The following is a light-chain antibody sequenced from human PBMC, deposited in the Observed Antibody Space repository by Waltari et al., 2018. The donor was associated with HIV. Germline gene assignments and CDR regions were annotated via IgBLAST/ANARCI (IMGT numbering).Light chain of an antibody. Sequence: QSALTQPPSASGSPGQSVTISCTGTSSDVGSYNFVSWYKQHPGKAPKLLIFEVSKRPSGVPDRFACSKSGNTASLTVSGLQPEDEADYYCSSYAGSNNLLFGGGTKLTVL. CDR1: SSDVGSYNF. CDR3: SSYAGSNNLL. CDR2: EVS. J-gene: IGLJ2*01. V-gene: IGLV2-8*01.